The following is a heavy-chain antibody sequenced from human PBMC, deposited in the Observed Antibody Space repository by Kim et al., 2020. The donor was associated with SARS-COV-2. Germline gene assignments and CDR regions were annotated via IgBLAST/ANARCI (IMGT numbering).Heavy chain of an antibody. J-gene: IGHJ6*03. D-gene: IGHD4-17*01. V-gene: IGHV3-33*01. CDR3: AIDVDYGDYYLDV. Sequence: YADSVKGRVVISTDNSKNTLYLQINSQRAEDTAVYYCAIDVDYGDYYLDVWGKGTTVTVSS.